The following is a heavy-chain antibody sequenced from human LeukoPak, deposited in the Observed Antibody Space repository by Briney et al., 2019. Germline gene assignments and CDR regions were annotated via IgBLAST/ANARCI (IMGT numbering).Heavy chain of an antibody. D-gene: IGHD2-15*01. V-gene: IGHV1-18*01. CDR3: ARDRGWELGYCSGGSCYDENWFDP. Sequence: GASVKVSCKASGYTFTSYGISWVRQAPGQGLEGMGWISAYNGNTNYAQKLQGRVTMTTDTSTSTVYMELRSLRSDDTAVYYCARDRGWELGYCSGGSCYDENWFDPWGQGTLVTVSS. J-gene: IGHJ5*02. CDR2: ISAYNGNT. CDR1: GYTFTSYG.